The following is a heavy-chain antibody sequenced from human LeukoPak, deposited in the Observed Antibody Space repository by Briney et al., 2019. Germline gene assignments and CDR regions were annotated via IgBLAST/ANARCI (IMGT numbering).Heavy chain of an antibody. V-gene: IGHV3-7*01. CDR3: AREEGTYGGFDY. Sequence: GGSLRLSCAASGFTLSTYWMSWVRQAPGKGLEWVANIKQDGMEKYYVDCVKGRFTIYRDNAKNSLYLQMNSLRAEDPAVYYCAREEGTYGGFDYWGQGTLVTVSS. J-gene: IGHJ4*02. CDR1: GFTLSTYW. D-gene: IGHD4-17*01. CDR2: IKQDGMEK.